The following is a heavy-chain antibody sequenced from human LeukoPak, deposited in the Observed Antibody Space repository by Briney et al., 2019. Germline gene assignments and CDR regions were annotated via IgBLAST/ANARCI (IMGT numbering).Heavy chain of an antibody. CDR1: GGSFSGYY. CDR2: INHSGST. J-gene: IGHJ3*02. V-gene: IGHV4-34*01. D-gene: IGHD6-13*01. Sequence: PSETLSLTCAVYGGSFSGYYWSWIRQPPGKGLEWIGEINHSGSTNYNPSLKSRVTISVDTSKNQFSLKLNSVTAADTAVYYCARVAAAAPDAFDIWGQGTMVTVSS. CDR3: ARVAAAAPDAFDI.